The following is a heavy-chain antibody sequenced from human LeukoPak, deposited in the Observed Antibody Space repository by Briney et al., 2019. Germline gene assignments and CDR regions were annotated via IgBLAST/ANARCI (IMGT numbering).Heavy chain of an antibody. CDR2: IIPIFGTA. D-gene: IGHD1-7*01. CDR1: GGTFSSYA. V-gene: IGHV1-69*13. Sequence: ASVKVSCKASGGTFSSYAISWVRQAPGQGLEWMGGIIPIFGTANYAQKFQGRVTITADESTSTAYMELSSLRSEDTAVYYCARGDPVLTGTTVGHAFDIWGQGTMVTVSS. J-gene: IGHJ3*02. CDR3: ARGDPVLTGTTVGHAFDI.